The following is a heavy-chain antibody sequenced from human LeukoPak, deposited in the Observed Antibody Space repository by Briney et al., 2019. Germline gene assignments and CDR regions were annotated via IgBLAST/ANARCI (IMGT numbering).Heavy chain of an antibody. D-gene: IGHD3-10*01. J-gene: IGHJ6*03. CDR3: AEGYVDSGGPDYYYMDV. CDR1: GFTFSSYA. CDR2: ISGSGGST. Sequence: GGSLRLSCAASGFTFSSYAMSWVRQAPGKGLEWVSAISGSGGSTYYADSVKGRFTISRDNSKNTLYLQMNSLRAEDTAVYYCAEGYVDSGGPDYYYMDVWGKGTTVTVSS. V-gene: IGHV3-23*01.